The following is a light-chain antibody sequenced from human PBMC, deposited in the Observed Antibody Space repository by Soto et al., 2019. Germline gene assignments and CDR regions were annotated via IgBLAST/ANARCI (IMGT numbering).Light chain of an antibody. CDR3: QQYNNWPLT. CDR2: GAS. Sequence: EIVMTQSPATLSVSPGERATLSCRASQSVIDNLAWYQQKPGQAPRLLVYGASSRATGIPARFSGSGSGTEFTLTISSLQSEDFAVYYCQQYNNWPLTFGGGTKVDIK. CDR1: QSVIDN. V-gene: IGKV3-15*01. J-gene: IGKJ4*01.